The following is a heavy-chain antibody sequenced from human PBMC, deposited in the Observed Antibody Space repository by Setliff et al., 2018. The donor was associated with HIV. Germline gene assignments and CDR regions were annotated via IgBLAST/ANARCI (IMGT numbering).Heavy chain of an antibody. D-gene: IGHD1-26*01. V-gene: IGHV7-4-1*01. CDR1: GYTFTNYA. Sequence: GASVKVSCKASGYTFTNYAMNWVRQAPGQGPEWMGWINTKTGNPTYAQGFTGRFVFSLDTSLTTAYLQISSLKTEDTAVYYCARGSGMVPYSFDYWGQGTLVTVSS. CDR2: INTKTGNP. J-gene: IGHJ4*02. CDR3: ARGSGMVPYSFDY.